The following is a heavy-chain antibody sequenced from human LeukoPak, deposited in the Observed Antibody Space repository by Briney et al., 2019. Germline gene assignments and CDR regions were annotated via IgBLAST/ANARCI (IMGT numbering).Heavy chain of an antibody. CDR1: GGSMSSYY. J-gene: IGHJ4*02. CDR2: TYYSGIT. D-gene: IGHD3-10*01. V-gene: IGHV4-59*01. Sequence: PSETLSLTCTVSGGSMSSYYWTWIRQPPGKGLEWIGHTYYSGITTYNPSLKSRITISVDTSTNQFSLRLNSVTAADTAVYYCARVKALRIRGVLISDYFDYWGQGTLVSVSS. CDR3: ARVKALRIRGVLISDYFDY.